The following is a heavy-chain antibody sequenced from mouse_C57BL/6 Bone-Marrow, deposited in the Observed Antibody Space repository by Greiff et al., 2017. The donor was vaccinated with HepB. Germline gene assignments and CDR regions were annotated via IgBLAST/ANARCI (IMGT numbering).Heavy chain of an antibody. D-gene: IGHD1-1*02. CDR1: GYAFTNYL. CDR3: ARNDYAWYFDV. J-gene: IGHJ1*03. CDR2: INPGSGGT. V-gene: IGHV1-54*01. Sequence: VQLQQSGAELVRPGTSVKVSCKASGYAFTNYLIEWVKQRPGPGLEWIGVINPGSGGTNYNEKFKGKATLTADKSSSTAYMQLSSLTSEDSAVYFCARNDYAWYFDVWGTGTTVTVSS.